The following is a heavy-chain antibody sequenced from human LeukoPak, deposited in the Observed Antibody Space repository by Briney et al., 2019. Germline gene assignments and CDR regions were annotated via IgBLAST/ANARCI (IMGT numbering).Heavy chain of an antibody. D-gene: IGHD4-17*01. CDR2: ISAYNGNT. V-gene: IGHV1-18*01. CDR1: GYTFTSYG. J-gene: IGHJ4*02. Sequence: ASVKVSCKASGYTFTSYGISWVRQAPGQGLEWMGWISAYNGNTNYAQKLQGRVTMTTDTSTSTAYMELRSLRSDDTAVYYCARVYDYGDHPQDPNDYWGQGTLVTVSS. CDR3: ARVYDYGDHPQDPNDY.